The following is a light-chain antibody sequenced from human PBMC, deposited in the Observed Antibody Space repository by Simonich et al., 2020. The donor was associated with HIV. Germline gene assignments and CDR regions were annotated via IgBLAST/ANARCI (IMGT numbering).Light chain of an antibody. CDR1: QSISSW. J-gene: IGKJ2*01. CDR2: KAS. CDR3: QQANSFPYT. Sequence: DIQMTQSPSTLSASVGDRVTITCRASQSISSWLAWYQQKPGKAPKLLIYKASSLKSGVPSRFSGSGSGTEFTLTISSLQPDDFATYYCQQANSFPYTFGQGTKLEIK. V-gene: IGKV1-5*03.